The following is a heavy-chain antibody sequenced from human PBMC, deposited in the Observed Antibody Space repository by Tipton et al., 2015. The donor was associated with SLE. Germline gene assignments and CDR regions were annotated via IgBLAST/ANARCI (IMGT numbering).Heavy chain of an antibody. CDR3: ARDPSRHSGWYDY. Sequence: SLRLSCATSGFTFSSYSMNWVRQAPGKGLEWVSSLISSSSYIYYADSVKGRFTISRDKAKNSLYLQRNSLRAEDTAVYYCARDPSRHSGWYDYWDQGTLVTVSS. D-gene: IGHD6-19*01. V-gene: IGHV3-21*04. J-gene: IGHJ4*02. CDR2: LISSSSYI. CDR1: GFTFSSYS.